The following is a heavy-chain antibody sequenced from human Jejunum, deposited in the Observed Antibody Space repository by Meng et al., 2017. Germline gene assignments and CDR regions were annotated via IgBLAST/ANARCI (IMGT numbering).Heavy chain of an antibody. V-gene: IGHV4-30-4*01. Sequence: VPRQESGPGPVKPSRTLSLPGTVSGDSRSSGEYFWSWIRQPPGKGLEWIGYMDYRVSTFYNPSLKSRVTISVDTSKNQFSLKLSSVTAADTAVYFCARGELLWDYWGQGTLVTVSS. CDR3: ARGELLWDY. D-gene: IGHD2-2*01. CDR1: GDSRSSGEYF. J-gene: IGHJ4*02. CDR2: MDYRVST.